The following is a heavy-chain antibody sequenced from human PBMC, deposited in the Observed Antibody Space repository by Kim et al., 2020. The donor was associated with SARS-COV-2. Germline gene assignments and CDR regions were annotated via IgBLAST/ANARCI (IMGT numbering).Heavy chain of an antibody. CDR1: GYSFTSYW. Sequence: GESLKISCKGSGYSFTSYWISWVRQMPGKGLEWMGRIDPSDSYTNYSPSFQGHVTISADKSISTAYLQWSSLKASDTAMYYCARRPRARGCSGGSCKGPVWFDPWGQGTLVTVSS. CDR3: ARRPRARGCSGGSCKGPVWFDP. D-gene: IGHD2-15*01. V-gene: IGHV5-10-1*01. J-gene: IGHJ5*02. CDR2: IDPSDSYT.